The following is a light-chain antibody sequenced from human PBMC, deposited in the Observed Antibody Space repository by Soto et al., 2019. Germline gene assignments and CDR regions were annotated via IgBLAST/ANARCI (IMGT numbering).Light chain of an antibody. Sequence: QSALTPPASVSGSPGQSITISCTGTSSDVGGYSYVSWYQQHPGKAPKLMIYDVSNRPSGVSNRFSGSKSGNTASLTISGLQAEDEADYYCSSYTSSSTVFVFGTGTKVTVL. V-gene: IGLV2-14*01. CDR1: SSDVGGYSY. J-gene: IGLJ1*01. CDR2: DVS. CDR3: SSYTSSSTVFV.